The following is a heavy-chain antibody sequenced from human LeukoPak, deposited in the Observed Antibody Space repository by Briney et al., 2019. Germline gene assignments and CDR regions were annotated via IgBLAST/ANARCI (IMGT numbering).Heavy chain of an antibody. CDR1: GYTFSSCA. V-gene: IGHV7-4-1*02. CDR3: AIHPSDSSGYFSY. CDR2: IDTKTGNP. J-gene: IGHJ4*02. Sequence: ASVKVSCKASGYTFSSCAINWVREAPGQGLEYMGWIDTKTGNPTYAQGFTGRFVFSLDTSVSTAYLQISSLKAEDTAVYYCAIHPSDSSGYFSYWGQGALVTVSS. D-gene: IGHD3-22*01.